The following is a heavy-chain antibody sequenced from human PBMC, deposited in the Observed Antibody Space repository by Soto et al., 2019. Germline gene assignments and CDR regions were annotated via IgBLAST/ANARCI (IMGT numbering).Heavy chain of an antibody. Sequence: QVQLVQSGAEVRKPGASVKVSCKASGYTFTSYGFSWVRQAPGQGLEWMGWISSYNGHTDSAQKLQDRVTMTTDTSXSXXYMELGSLRSDDTAVYYCARDAPRNAMAGTTFFDYWGEGTLVIVSS. D-gene: IGHD6-19*01. V-gene: IGHV1-18*01. CDR3: ARDAPRNAMAGTTFFDY. J-gene: IGHJ4*02. CDR2: ISSYNGHT. CDR1: GYTFTSYG.